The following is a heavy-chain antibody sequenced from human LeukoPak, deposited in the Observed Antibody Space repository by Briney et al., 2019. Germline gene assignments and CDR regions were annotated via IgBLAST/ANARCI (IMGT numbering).Heavy chain of an antibody. CDR2: IYYSGST. V-gene: IGHV4-59*08. CDR3: ARHLEIAASDY. Sequence: PSETLSLTCTDSGGSISSHHWSWIRQPPGKGLEWIGYIYYSGSTNYTPSLKSRVTISVDTSKNQFSLKLTSVTAADTAVYYCARHLEIAASDYWGQGNLVTVSS. J-gene: IGHJ4*02. D-gene: IGHD6-6*01. CDR1: GGSISSHH.